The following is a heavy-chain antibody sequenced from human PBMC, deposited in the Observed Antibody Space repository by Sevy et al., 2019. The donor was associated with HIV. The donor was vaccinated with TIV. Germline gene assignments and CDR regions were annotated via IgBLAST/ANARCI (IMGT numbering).Heavy chain of an antibody. CDR3: ARADCGGDCYLVFDY. J-gene: IGHJ4*02. Sequence: GGSLRLSCAASGFTFSSYGMHWVRQAPGKGLEWVAFIRFDGNSKYYADSVKGRFTISRDNSKNTLYPQLNSLTAEDTAFYYCARADCGGDCYLVFDYRGQGTLVTVSS. CDR2: IRFDGNSK. CDR1: GFTFSSYG. V-gene: IGHV3-30*02. D-gene: IGHD2-21*01.